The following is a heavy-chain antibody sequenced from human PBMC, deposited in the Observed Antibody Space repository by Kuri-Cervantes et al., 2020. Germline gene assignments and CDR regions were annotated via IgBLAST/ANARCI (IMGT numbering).Heavy chain of an antibody. CDR2: IYSGGPT. J-gene: IGHJ3*02. CDR3: ARDRLGATVTPTDAFDI. Sequence: GESLKISCAASGFTVSSNYMSWVRQAPGKGLEWVSLIYSGGPTYYADSVKGRFTISRDNSKNTLYLQMNSLRAEDTAVYYCARDRLGATVTPTDAFDIWGQGTMVTVSS. CDR1: GFTVSSNY. V-gene: IGHV3-53*01. D-gene: IGHD4-17*01.